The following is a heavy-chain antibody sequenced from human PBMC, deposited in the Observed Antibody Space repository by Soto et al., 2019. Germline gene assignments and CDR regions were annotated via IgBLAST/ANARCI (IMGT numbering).Heavy chain of an antibody. D-gene: IGHD3-3*01. CDR2: ISGSGGST. CDR3: AKGGLLRFLEWFPPEDSYFDY. CDR1: GFTFSSYA. V-gene: IGHV3-23*01. J-gene: IGHJ4*02. Sequence: EVQLLESGGGLVQPGGSLRLSCAASGFTFSSYAMSWVRQAPGKGLEWVSAISGSGGSTYYADSVKGRFTISRENSKNTLYLQMNSLRAEDTAVYYCAKGGLLRFLEWFPPEDSYFDYWGQGTLVTVSS.